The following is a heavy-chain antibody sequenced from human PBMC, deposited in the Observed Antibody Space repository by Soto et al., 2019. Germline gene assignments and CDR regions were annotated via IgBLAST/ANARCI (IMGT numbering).Heavy chain of an antibody. CDR2: INPNSGGT. CDR3: ARVGRYDDGSGSSPSDY. V-gene: IGHV1-2*04. Sequence: ASVKVSCKASGYTFTGYYMHWVRQAPGQGLEWMGWINPNSGGTNYAQKFQGWVTMTRDTSISTAYMELRRLRSDDTAVYYCARVGRYDDGSGSSPSDYWGQGTLVTVSS. CDR1: GYTFTGYY. J-gene: IGHJ4*02. D-gene: IGHD3-10*01.